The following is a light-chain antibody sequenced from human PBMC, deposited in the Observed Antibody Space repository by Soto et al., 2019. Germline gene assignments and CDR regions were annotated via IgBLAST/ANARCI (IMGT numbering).Light chain of an antibody. CDR3: HQYGGSPQT. V-gene: IGKV3-20*01. J-gene: IGKJ1*01. CDR1: QSVSNY. CDR2: GAS. Sequence: EIVLTQSPGTLSLSPGERATHSCRASQSVSNYLAWYQRKPGQAPRLLIYGASSRATGIPDRFSGSGSGTDYTLTISRLEPEDFAVYYCHQYGGSPQTFGQGTKVEIK.